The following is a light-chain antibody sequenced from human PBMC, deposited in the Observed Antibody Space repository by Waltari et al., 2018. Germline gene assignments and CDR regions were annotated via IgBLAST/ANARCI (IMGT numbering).Light chain of an antibody. CDR2: DVS. J-gene: IGLJ1*01. Sequence: QSALTQPASVSGSPGQSIAISCTGTSSDVGAYNYVSWYQQHPGQAPKVIIYDVSKRPSGISSRFSGSKSDNTASLTISGLQAEDEADYFCYSFAGYTTFYVFGSGTKVTVL. V-gene: IGLV2-23*02. CDR3: YSFAGYTTFYV. CDR1: SSDVGAYNY.